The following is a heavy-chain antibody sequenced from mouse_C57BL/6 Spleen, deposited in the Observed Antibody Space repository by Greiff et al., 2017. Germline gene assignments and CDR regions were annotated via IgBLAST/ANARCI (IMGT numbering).Heavy chain of an antibody. CDR1: GYAFSSYW. CDR2: IYPGDGDT. CDR3: ARRGYGKPAWFAY. Sequence: QVQLQQSGAELVKPGASVKISCKASGYAFSSYWMNWVKQRPGKGLEWIGQIYPGDGDTNYNGKFKGKATLTADKSSSTAYMQLSSLTSEDSAVYFCARRGYGKPAWFAYQGQGTLVTVAA. V-gene: IGHV1-80*01. D-gene: IGHD2-1*01. J-gene: IGHJ3*01.